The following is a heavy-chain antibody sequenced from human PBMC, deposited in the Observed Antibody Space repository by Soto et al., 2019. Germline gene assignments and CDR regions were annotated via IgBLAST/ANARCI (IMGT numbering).Heavy chain of an antibody. CDR2: VYATGTS. CDR3: VRDGSKTLRDSFAT. J-gene: IGHJ5*02. Sequence: SENLSVTCSVSGGSMSKCYWRWIRKTAGKGLEWMGRVYATGTSDYNPSLRSRIAMSVDISKKTFSLRLRSVTAADTGVYYCVRDGSKTLRDSFATWGQAILVT. CDR1: GGSMSKCY. V-gene: IGHV4-4*07. D-gene: IGHD2-15*01.